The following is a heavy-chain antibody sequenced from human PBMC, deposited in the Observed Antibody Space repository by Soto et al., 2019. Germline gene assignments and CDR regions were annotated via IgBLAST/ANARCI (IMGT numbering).Heavy chain of an antibody. Sequence: GGSLRLSCAASGFTFSSYSMNWVRQAPGKGLEWVSSISSSSSYIYYADSVKGRFTISRDNAKNSLYLQMNSLRADDTAVYYCARGAKEMATIRGAFDIWGQGTMVTVSS. CDR1: GFTFSSYS. CDR3: ARGAKEMATIRGAFDI. V-gene: IGHV3-21*01. J-gene: IGHJ3*02. D-gene: IGHD5-12*01. CDR2: ISSSSSYI.